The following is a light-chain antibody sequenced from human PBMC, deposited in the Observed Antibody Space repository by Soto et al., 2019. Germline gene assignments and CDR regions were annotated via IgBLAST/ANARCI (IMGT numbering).Light chain of an antibody. V-gene: IGLV1-40*01. Sequence: QSVLTQPPSVSGAPGQRVTISCTGSSSNIGAGYDVHWYQQLPGTAPKLLIYGNSNRPSGVPDRFSGSKSGPSASLAITGLQAEYDAEYYCQSYASSLSGSVVVGRGTELTVL. CDR3: QSYASSLSGSVV. CDR1: SSNIGAGYD. CDR2: GNS. J-gene: IGLJ2*01.